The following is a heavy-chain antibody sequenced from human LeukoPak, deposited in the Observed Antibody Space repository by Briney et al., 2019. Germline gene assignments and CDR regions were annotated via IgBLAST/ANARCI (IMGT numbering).Heavy chain of an antibody. J-gene: IGHJ4*02. V-gene: IGHV4-39*01. Sequence: SETLSLTCTVSGGSISSSSYYWGWIRQPPGRGLEWIGSIYYFGSTYYNPSLKSRVTISVDTSNNQFSPKLSSVTAADTAVYYCARHAPYGSGSYYRSCYFDYWGQGTLVTVSS. CDR2: IYYFGST. D-gene: IGHD3-10*01. CDR1: GGSISSSSYY. CDR3: ARHAPYGSGSYYRSCYFDY.